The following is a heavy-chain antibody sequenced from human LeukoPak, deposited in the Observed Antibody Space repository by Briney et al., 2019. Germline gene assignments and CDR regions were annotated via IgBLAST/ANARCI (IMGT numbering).Heavy chain of an antibody. CDR2: INSDGSST. CDR1: GFTFSTFW. CDR3: ARGRYYGMDV. J-gene: IGHJ6*02. V-gene: IGHV3-74*03. Sequence: PGGSLRLSCAASGFTFSTFWMHWVRQAPGKGLVWVSGINSDGSSTTYADSVKGRFTISRDNAKNTLYLQMNNLRAEDTAVYYCARGRYYGMDVWGQGTTVTDSS.